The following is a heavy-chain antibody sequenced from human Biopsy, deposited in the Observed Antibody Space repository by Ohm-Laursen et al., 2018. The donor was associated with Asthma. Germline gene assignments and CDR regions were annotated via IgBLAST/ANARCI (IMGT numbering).Heavy chain of an antibody. Sequence: TLSLTCAVSGGSINSGAFYWSWVRQHPGKGPEWIGYINHSGNTYYNPYLKSRVFISMETSKNQFSLKLTSVNAADSALYYCARDLAGSCTSASCYGFDSWGQGAQVTVSS. CDR1: GGSINSGAFY. D-gene: IGHD2-2*01. J-gene: IGHJ5*01. CDR3: ARDLAGSCTSASCYGFDS. V-gene: IGHV4-31*11. CDR2: INHSGNT.